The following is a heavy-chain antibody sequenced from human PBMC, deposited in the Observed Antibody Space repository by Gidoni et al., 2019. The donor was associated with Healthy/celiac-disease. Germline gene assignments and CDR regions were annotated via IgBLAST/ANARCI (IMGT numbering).Heavy chain of an antibody. Sequence: QVQLVESGGGVVQPGRSLRLSCAASGFTLSSYGMHWVRQAPGKGLEWVAVIWYDGSNKYYAESVKGRFTISRDNSKNTLYLQMNSLRAEDTAVYYCARWGSGYYYDYFDYWGQGTLVTVSS. D-gene: IGHD3-3*01. CDR1: GFTLSSYG. CDR3: ARWGSGYYYDYFDY. V-gene: IGHV3-33*01. J-gene: IGHJ4*02. CDR2: IWYDGSNK.